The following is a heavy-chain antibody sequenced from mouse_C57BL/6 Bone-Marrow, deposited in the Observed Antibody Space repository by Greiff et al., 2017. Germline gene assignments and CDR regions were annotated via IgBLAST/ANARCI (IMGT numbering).Heavy chain of an antibody. CDR2: ISTYYGDA. CDR3: AGIYYGNPAWFAY. J-gene: IGHJ3*01. CDR1: GYTFTDYA. D-gene: IGHD2-1*01. Sequence: VHLVESGPELVRPGVSVKISCKGSGYTFTDYAMHWVKQSHAKSLEWIGVISTYYGDASYNQKFKDKATMTVDKSSSTAYMELARLTSEDSAVYYCAGIYYGNPAWFAYWGQGTLVTVSA. V-gene: IGHV1-67*01.